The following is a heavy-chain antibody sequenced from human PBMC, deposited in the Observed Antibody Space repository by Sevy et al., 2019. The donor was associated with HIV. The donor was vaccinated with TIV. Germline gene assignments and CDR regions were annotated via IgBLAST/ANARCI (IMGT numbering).Heavy chain of an antibody. CDR2: FDPEDGET. J-gene: IGHJ4*02. CDR1: GYTLTELS. Sequence: ASVKVSCKVSGYTLTELSMHWVRQAPGKGLEWMGGFDPEDGETIYSQKFQGRVTMTEDTSTDTAYMELSSLRSEDTAVYSCAIYLQAWNYFDFWGQGTLVTVSS. V-gene: IGHV1-24*01. D-gene: IGHD2-2*02. CDR3: AIYLQAWNYFDF.